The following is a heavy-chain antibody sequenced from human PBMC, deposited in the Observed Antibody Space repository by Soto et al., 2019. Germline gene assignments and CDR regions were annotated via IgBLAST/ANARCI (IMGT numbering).Heavy chain of an antibody. V-gene: IGHV4-59*01. J-gene: IGHJ4*02. Sequence: SETLSLTCTVSGGSISSYYWSWIRQPPGKGLEWIGFIYYSGNTSYNPSLKSRVTMSVDTSKNQFSLKLSSVTAADTAVYYCAGLYSSSPFFNYWGQGTLVTVSS. CDR3: AGLYSSSPFFNY. CDR2: IYYSGNT. D-gene: IGHD6-6*01. CDR1: GGSISSYY.